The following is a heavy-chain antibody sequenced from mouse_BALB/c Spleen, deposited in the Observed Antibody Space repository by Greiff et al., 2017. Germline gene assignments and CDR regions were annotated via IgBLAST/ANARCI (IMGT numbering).Heavy chain of an antibody. Sequence: EVKLMESGGGLVQPGGSMKLSCVASGFTFSNYWMNWVRQSPEKGLEWVAEIRLKSNNYATHYAESVKGRFTISRDDSKSSVYLQMNNLRAEDTGIYYCTSHSPFAYWGQGTLVTVSA. V-gene: IGHV6-6*02. CDR2: IRLKSNNYAT. J-gene: IGHJ3*01. D-gene: IGHD1-2*01. CDR1: GFTFSNYW. CDR3: TSHSPFAY.